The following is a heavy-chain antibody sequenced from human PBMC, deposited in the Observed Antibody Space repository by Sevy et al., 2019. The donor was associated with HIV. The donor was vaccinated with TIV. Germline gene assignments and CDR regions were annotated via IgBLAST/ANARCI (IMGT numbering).Heavy chain of an antibody. D-gene: IGHD3-10*01. CDR2: THSNGNT. CDR1: GGSISGYY. V-gene: IGHV4-59*01. Sequence: SETLSLTCTVSGGSISGYYWSWIRQSPGKGLEWIAYTHSNGNTNYNPSLKSRFTISIDTSKNQFSLKLSSVTAADTAVYYCTRDRYTLVRGIIMTWFDPWGQGTLVTVSS. J-gene: IGHJ5*02. CDR3: TRDRYTLVRGIIMTWFDP.